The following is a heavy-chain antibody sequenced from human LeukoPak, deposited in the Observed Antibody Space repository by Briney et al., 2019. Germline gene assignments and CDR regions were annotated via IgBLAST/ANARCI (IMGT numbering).Heavy chain of an antibody. CDR3: ARGPVTMIVVVITPGAFDI. Sequence: SETLSLTCAVYGGSFSGYYWSWIRQPPGKGLEWIGEINHSGSTNYDPSLKSRVTISVDTSKNQFSLKLSSVTAADTAVYYCARGPVTMIVVVITPGAFDIWGQGTMVTVSS. V-gene: IGHV4-34*01. CDR2: INHSGST. D-gene: IGHD3-22*01. CDR1: GGSFSGYY. J-gene: IGHJ3*02.